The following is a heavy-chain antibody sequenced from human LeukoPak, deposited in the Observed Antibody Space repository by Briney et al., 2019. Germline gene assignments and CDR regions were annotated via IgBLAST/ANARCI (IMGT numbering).Heavy chain of an antibody. V-gene: IGHV4-34*01. CDR1: GGSFSGYY. CDR3: ARPWMSSSSWFDP. J-gene: IGHJ5*02. CDR2: INHSGST. Sequence: SETLSLTCAVYGGSFSGYYWSWIRQPPGKGLEWIGEINHSGSTNYNPSLKSRVTISVDTSKNQFSLKLSSVTAADTAVYYCARPWMSSSSWFDPWGQGTLVTVSS. D-gene: IGHD6-6*01.